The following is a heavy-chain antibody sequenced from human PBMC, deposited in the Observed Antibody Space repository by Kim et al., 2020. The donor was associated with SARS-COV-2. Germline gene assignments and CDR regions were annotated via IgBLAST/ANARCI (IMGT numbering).Heavy chain of an antibody. J-gene: IGHJ6*02. D-gene: IGHD1-7*01. V-gene: IGHV3-74*01. Sequence: TIYADSVKCRFTISRDNAKNTLCLQMNSLRDEDTAVYYCARGNYHGMDVWGQGTTVTVSS. CDR3: ARGNYHGMDV. CDR2: T.